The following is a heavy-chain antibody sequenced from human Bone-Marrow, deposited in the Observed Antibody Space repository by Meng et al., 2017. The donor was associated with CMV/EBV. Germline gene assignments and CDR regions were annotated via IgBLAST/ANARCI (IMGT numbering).Heavy chain of an antibody. Sequence: GGSLRLSCAASGFTFSSYSMNWVRQAPGKGLEWVANIKQDGSEKYYVDSVKGRFTISRDNAKNSLYLQMNSLRAEDTAVYYCARVRTMVRGVIPSYYGMDVWGQGTTVTVSS. V-gene: IGHV3-7*01. J-gene: IGHJ6*02. CDR3: ARVRTMVRGVIPSYYGMDV. CDR1: GFTFSSYS. CDR2: IKQDGSEK. D-gene: IGHD3-10*01.